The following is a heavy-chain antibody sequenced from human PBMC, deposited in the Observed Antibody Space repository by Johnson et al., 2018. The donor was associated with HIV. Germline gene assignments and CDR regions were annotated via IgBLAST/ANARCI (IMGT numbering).Heavy chain of an antibody. V-gene: IGHV3-11*04. J-gene: IGHJ3*02. CDR3: ARETGVRPLTYYYDSSGYYYDAFDI. D-gene: IGHD3-22*01. CDR2: ISSSGSTI. Sequence: QVHLVESGGGLVKPGGSLRLSCAASGFTFSDYYMSWIRQAPGKGLEWVSYISSSGSTIYYADSVKGRFTISRDNAKNSLYLQMNSLRAEDTAVYYCARETGVRPLTYYYDSSGYYYDAFDIWGQGTMVTVSS. CDR1: GFTFSDYY.